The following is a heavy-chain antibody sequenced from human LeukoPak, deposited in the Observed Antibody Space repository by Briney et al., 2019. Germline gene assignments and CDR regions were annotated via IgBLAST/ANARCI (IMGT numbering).Heavy chain of an antibody. J-gene: IGHJ5*02. Sequence: ASVKVSCKASGYTFTGYYTHWVRQAPGQGLEWMGRINPNSGGTNYAQKFQGRVTMTRDTSISTAYMELSRLRSDDTAVYYCARDPYGSGSYRSTWFDPWGQGTLVTVSS. V-gene: IGHV1-2*06. CDR3: ARDPYGSGSYRSTWFDP. CDR2: INPNSGGT. CDR1: GYTFTGYY. D-gene: IGHD3-10*01.